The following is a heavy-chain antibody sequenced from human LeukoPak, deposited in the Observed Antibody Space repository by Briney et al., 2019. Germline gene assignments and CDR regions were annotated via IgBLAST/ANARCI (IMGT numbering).Heavy chain of an antibody. CDR2: IYYSGST. CDR3: ASCSGGSCDAFDI. V-gene: IGHV4-59*08. Sequence: SETLSLTCTVSGGSISSYYWSWIRQPPGKGLEWIGYIYYSGSTNYNPSLKSRVTISVDTSKNQFSLKLSSVTAADTAVYYCASCSGGSCDAFDIWGQGTMVTVSS. J-gene: IGHJ3*02. D-gene: IGHD2-15*01. CDR1: GGSISSYY.